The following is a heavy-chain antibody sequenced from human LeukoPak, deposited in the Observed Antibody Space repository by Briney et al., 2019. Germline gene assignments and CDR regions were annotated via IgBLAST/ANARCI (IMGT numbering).Heavy chain of an antibody. V-gene: IGHV3-23*01. D-gene: IGHD6-19*01. CDR1: GFTFSSYA. CDR2: ISGSGGST. J-gene: IGHJ4*02. CDR3: AKQWAGNPHEFDN. Sequence: GGSLRLSCAASGFTFSSYAMNWVRQAPGKGLEWVLTISGSGGSTYYADFVKGRFTISRDNSKNTLYLQMNSLRAEDTALYYCAKQWAGNPHEFDNWGQGTLVTVSS.